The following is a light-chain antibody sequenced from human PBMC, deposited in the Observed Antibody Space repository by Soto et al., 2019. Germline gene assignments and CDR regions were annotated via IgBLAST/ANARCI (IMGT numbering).Light chain of an antibody. CDR2: DAS. Sequence: EIAWTQSPATLSLPPGERATLSCRATQSVTRYLAWYHQKPGQAPRVLIYDASNKATGIPARFSGSGSGTDFTLTISSLEPEEFAVYYCQERSNWPLTFGGGTKVEIK. CDR1: QSVTRY. V-gene: IGKV3-11*01. J-gene: IGKJ4*01. CDR3: QERSNWPLT.